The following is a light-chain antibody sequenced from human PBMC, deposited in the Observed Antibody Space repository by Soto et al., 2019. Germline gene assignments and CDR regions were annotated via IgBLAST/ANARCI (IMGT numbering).Light chain of an antibody. V-gene: IGKV1-17*03. CDR1: QDIRNY. CDR3: LQSYTYPWT. CDR2: SAS. J-gene: IGKJ1*01. Sequence: DIQMTQSPSAISASVGDRITITCRASQDIRNYLAWFQQRPGNVPKRLIFSASSLQSGVPSRFSGSGSGTEFTLTISSLQPEDLATYYCLQSYTYPWTFGQGTKVDI.